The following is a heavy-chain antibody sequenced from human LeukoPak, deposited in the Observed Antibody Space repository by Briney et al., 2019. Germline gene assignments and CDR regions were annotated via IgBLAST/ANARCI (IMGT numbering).Heavy chain of an antibody. CDR2: INHSGST. D-gene: IGHD6-6*01. CDR3: ARGGIAARPSRPYYYYGMDV. Sequence: PSETLSLTCTVSGGSISSSNFYWGWIRQPPGKGLEWIGEINHSGSTNYNPSLKSRVTISVDTSKNQFSLKLSSVTAADTAVYYCARGGIAARPSRPYYYYGMDVWGQGTTVTVSS. V-gene: IGHV4-39*07. CDR1: GGSISSSNFY. J-gene: IGHJ6*02.